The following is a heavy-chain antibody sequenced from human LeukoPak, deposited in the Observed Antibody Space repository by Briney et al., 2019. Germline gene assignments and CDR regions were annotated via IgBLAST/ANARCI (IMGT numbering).Heavy chain of an antibody. J-gene: IGHJ4*02. D-gene: IGHD5-18*01. CDR1: GYTFTSYA. Sequence: ASVKVSCKASGYTFTSYAMHWVRQAPGQRLEWMGWINAGNGNTKYSQKFQGRVTITRDTSASTAYMELGSLRSEDTAVYYCAREGYSYGGYYFDYWGQGTLVTVSS. CDR3: AREGYSYGGYYFDY. CDR2: INAGNGNT. V-gene: IGHV1-3*01.